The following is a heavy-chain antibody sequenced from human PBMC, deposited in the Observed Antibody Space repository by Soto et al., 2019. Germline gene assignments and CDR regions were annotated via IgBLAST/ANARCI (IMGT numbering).Heavy chain of an antibody. D-gene: IGHD3-22*01. CDR3: ARGGYYDSSGYPDAFDI. V-gene: IGHV1-8*01. Sequence: ASVKVSCKASGYTFTSYDINWLRQATGQGLEWMGWMNPNSGNTGYAQKFQGRVTMTRNTSISTAYMELSSLRSEDTAVYYCARGGYYDSSGYPDAFDIWGQGTMVTVSS. CDR1: GYTFTSYD. J-gene: IGHJ3*02. CDR2: MNPNSGNT.